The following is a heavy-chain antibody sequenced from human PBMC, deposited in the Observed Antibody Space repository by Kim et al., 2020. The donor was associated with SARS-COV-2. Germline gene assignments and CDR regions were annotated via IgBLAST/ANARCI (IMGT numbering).Heavy chain of an antibody. Sequence: SLKSRVTISVDTSKNQFSLKLSSVTAADTAVYYCARGRRYFDWSNDAFDIWGQGTMVTVSS. CDR3: ARGRRYFDWSNDAFDI. V-gene: IGHV4-31*02. D-gene: IGHD3-9*01. J-gene: IGHJ3*02.